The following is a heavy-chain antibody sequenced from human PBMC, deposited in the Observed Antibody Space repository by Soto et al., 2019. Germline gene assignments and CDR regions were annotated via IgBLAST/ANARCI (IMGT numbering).Heavy chain of an antibody. D-gene: IGHD4-17*01. V-gene: IGHV3-9*01. J-gene: IGHJ2*01. CDR1: GFTFDDYA. CDR2: ISWNSGSI. Sequence: PGGSLRLSCAASGFTFDDYAMHWVRQAPGKGLEWVSGISWNSGSIGYADSVKGRFTISRDNAKNSLYLQMNSLRAEDTALYYCAKAYTVNNWYFDLWGRGTLVTVSS. CDR3: AKAYTVNNWYFDL.